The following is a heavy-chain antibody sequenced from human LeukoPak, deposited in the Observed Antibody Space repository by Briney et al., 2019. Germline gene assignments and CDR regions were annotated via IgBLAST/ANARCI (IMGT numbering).Heavy chain of an antibody. D-gene: IGHD3-22*01. CDR1: GFTFSDYY. CDR2: ISSSSSYI. V-gene: IGHV3-21*01. J-gene: IGHJ4*02. CDR3: ARDLRSSGYYAFDY. Sequence: GGSLRLSCAASGFTFSDYYMNWVRQAPGKGLEWVSFISSSSSYICYADSVKGRFTISRDNAKNSLYLQMNSLRAEDTAVYYCARDLRSSGYYAFDYWGQGTLVTVSS.